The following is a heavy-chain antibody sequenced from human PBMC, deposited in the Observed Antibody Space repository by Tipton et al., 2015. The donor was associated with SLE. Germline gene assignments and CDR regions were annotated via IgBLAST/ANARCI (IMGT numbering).Heavy chain of an antibody. CDR2: MMPMYGTE. V-gene: IGHV1-69*01. Sequence: QLVQSGAEVKKPGSSVKVSCKASGGTFSSYAISWVRQAPGQGLEWMGGMMPMYGTEKYAQKFQGRVTITADESTSTAYMELSSLRPEDTAVYYCARGRRSSSWYSPPDYWGQGTLVTVSS. CDR1: GGTFSSYA. CDR3: ARGRRSSSWYSPPDY. J-gene: IGHJ4*02. D-gene: IGHD6-13*01.